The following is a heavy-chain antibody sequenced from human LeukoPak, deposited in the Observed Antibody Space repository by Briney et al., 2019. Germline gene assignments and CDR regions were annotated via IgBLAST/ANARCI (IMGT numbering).Heavy chain of an antibody. CDR1: GGSISSISYY. V-gene: IGHV4-39*01. CDR3: ARRYFYDSGGYYYYFDY. D-gene: IGHD3-22*01. CDR2: IYYGGRT. J-gene: IGHJ4*02. Sequence: SETLSLTCTVSGGSISSISYYWGWIRQPPGKGLEWIGSIYYGGRTYYNPSLRSRVTISVDTSKNHFSLKLSSVTAADTAVYYCARRYFYDSGGYYYYFDYWGQGTLVTVSS.